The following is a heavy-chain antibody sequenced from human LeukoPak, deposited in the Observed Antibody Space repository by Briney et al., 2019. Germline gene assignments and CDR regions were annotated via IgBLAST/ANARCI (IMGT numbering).Heavy chain of an antibody. V-gene: IGHV5-51*01. D-gene: IGHD6-13*01. CDR2: IYFGDSHT. J-gene: IGHJ4*02. CDR3: AKSAGSSSSWEFDY. CDR1: GYSFTSYW. Sequence: GESLKISCKGSGYSFTSYWIGWVRQMPGKGLEWMGIIYFGDSHTRYSPSFQGQVTISADKSISTAYLQWSSLKASDSAIYYCAKSAGSSSSWEFDYWGQGTLVTVSS.